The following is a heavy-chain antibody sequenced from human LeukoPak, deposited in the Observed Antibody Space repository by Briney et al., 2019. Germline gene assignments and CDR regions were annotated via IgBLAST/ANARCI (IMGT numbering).Heavy chain of an antibody. V-gene: IGHV3-53*01. Sequence: GGSLRLSCAASGFTVSSNYMSWVRQAPGKGLEWVSVIYSGGSAFYADSVKGRFTISRDNSKNTLYLQMNSLRAEDTAVYYCARAGDYFESTIYYSFWGQGTLVTVSS. J-gene: IGHJ4*02. CDR3: ARAGDYFESTIYYSF. D-gene: IGHD3-22*01. CDR1: GFTVSSNY. CDR2: IYSGGSA.